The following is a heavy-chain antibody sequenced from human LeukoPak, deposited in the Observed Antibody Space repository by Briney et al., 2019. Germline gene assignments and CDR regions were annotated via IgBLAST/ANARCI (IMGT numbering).Heavy chain of an antibody. Sequence: GGSLRLSYAASGFTFSGYGMHWGRQAPGKGLEWVAVISYDGHNEYYADSVKGRFTISRDNSKNTVYVQMNSLRAEDTAVYYCAKGVGYGGMDVWGQGTTVTVSS. CDR2: ISYDGHNE. CDR3: AKGVGYGGMDV. J-gene: IGHJ6*02. CDR1: GFTFSGYG. V-gene: IGHV3-30*18. D-gene: IGHD2-8*01.